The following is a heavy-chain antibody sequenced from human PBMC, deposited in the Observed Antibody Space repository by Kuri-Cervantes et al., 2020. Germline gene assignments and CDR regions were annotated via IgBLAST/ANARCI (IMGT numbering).Heavy chain of an antibody. Sequence: TFDDYALHWIRQPPGKGLEWIGYIYHSGSTYYNPSLKSRVTISVDRSKNQFSLKLSSVTAADTAVYYCARAPGDYGLEGNNWFDPWGQGTLVTVSS. CDR2: IYHSGST. CDR1: TFDDYA. J-gene: IGHJ5*02. CDR3: ARAPGDYGLEGNNWFDP. V-gene: IGHV4-30-2*01. D-gene: IGHD4-17*01.